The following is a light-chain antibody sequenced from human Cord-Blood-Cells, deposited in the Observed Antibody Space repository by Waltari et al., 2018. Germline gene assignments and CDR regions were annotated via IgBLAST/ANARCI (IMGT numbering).Light chain of an antibody. CDR1: QSISSW. J-gene: IGKJ1*01. Sequence: DIQMTQSPSPLSASVGDRVTITCRASQSISSWLAWYQQKPGKAPELLIYKASSLESGVPSSFGCSGSGTEFTLTISSLQPDDFATYYCQQYNSLVTFGQGTKVEIK. CDR3: QQYNSLVT. V-gene: IGKV1-5*03. CDR2: KAS.